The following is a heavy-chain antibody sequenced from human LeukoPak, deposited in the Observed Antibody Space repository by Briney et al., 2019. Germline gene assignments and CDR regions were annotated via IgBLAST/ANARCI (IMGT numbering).Heavy chain of an antibody. Sequence: SETLSLTCTVSGGSVTSGNYYWSWIRQPAGKGLEWIGRIFTTGSTTYSPSLKSRVTISLDTSKNQFSLKLSSVTAADTAVYYCARLVVVPAAIVDYWGQGTLVTVSS. D-gene: IGHD2-2*02. CDR3: ARLVVVPAAIVDY. CDR1: GGSVTSGNYY. V-gene: IGHV4-61*02. J-gene: IGHJ4*02. CDR2: IFTTGST.